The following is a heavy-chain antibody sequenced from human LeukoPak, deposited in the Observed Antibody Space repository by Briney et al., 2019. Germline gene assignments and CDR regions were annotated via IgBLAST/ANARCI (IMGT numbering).Heavy chain of an antibody. J-gene: IGHJ6*04. CDR3: ASYYASGVSAYNYYGMDV. D-gene: IGHD3-10*01. CDR2: MSHNRGT. CDR1: GYSISSGYY. Sequence: SETLSLTCAVSGYSISSGYYWGWIRRPPGKGLEWIGSMSHNRGTYYNPSRKSRVTTSMDTSKNQFSLRLSSVTAADTAVYYCASYYASGVSAYNYYGMDVWGKGTTVTVSS. V-gene: IGHV4-38-2*01.